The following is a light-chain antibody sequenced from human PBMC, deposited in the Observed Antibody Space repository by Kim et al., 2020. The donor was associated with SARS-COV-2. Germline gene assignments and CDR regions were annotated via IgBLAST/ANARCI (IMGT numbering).Light chain of an antibody. CDR2: NYN. Sequence: AGKADRTSCRGNRYGRKGVHECQQKQRQAPALVIYNYNDRNSGIRVPFSGSSSENATTLTISRVGAEDEADYYCQVWDRGSDNGVFGGGTQLTVL. CDR1: RYGRKG. J-gene: IGLJ3*02. V-gene: IGLV3-21*04. CDR3: QVWDRGSDNGV.